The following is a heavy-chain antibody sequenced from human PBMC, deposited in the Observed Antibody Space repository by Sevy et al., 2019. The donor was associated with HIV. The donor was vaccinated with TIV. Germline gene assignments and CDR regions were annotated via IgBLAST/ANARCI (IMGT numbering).Heavy chain of an antibody. V-gene: IGHV3-30*02. D-gene: IGHD2-21*01. CDR2: IQYDGSNK. J-gene: IGHJ4*02. CDR1: GFSFSSYG. Sequence: GGSLRLSCAASGFSFSSYGMHWVRQAPGKGLEWMSYIQYDGSNKDYADSVKGRFTISRDNSKNTLYLQMNSLRVEDTAVFYCVKEGGGEGGDHWGQGTLVTVST. CDR3: VKEGGGEGGDH.